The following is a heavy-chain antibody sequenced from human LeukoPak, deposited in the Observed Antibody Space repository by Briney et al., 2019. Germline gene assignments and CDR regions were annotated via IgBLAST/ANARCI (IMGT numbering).Heavy chain of an antibody. CDR3: ARQPSRRPLKIVVVEARRGGYFDY. CDR2: IYYSGTT. D-gene: IGHD3-22*01. V-gene: IGHV4-39*01. Sequence: PSETLSLTCTVSGGSISSSSYYWGWIRQPPGKGLEWIGSIYYSGTTYYNPSLKSRVTISVDTSKNQFSLKLSSVTAADTAVYYCARQPSRRPLKIVVVEARRGGYFDYWGQGTLVTVSS. J-gene: IGHJ4*02. CDR1: GGSISSSSYY.